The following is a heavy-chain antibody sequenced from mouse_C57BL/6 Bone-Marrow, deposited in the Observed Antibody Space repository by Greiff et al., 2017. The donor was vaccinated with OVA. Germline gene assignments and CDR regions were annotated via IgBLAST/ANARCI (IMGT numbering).Heavy chain of an antibody. CDR2: ISSGGSYT. Sequence: EVKLVESGGDLVKPGGSLKLSCAASGFTFSSYGMSWVRPTPDKRLEWVATISSGGSYTYYPDSVKGRFTISRDNAKNTLYLQMSSLKSEDTAMYYCARHYYGSSYYWGQGTTLTVSS. J-gene: IGHJ2*01. D-gene: IGHD1-1*01. CDR3: ARHYYGSSYY. V-gene: IGHV5-6*02. CDR1: GFTFSSYG.